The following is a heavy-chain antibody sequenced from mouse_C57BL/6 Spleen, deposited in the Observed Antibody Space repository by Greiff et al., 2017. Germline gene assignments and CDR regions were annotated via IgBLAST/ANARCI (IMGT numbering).Heavy chain of an antibody. CDR2: INPNNGGT. D-gene: IGHD2-4*01. J-gene: IGHJ1*03. CDR3: ARGDYDGYWYFDV. V-gene: IGHV1-26*01. CDR1: GYTFTDYY. Sequence: VQLQQSGPELVKPGASVKISCKASGYTFTDYYMNWVKQSHGKSLEWIGDINPNNGGTSYNQKFKGKATLTVDKSSSTAYMEIRSLTSEDSAVYYCARGDYDGYWYFDVWGTGTTVTVSS.